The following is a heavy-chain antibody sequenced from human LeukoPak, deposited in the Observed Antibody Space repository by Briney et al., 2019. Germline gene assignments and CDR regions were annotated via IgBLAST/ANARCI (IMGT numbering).Heavy chain of an antibody. CDR2: INHSGST. CDR3: AGSGQYSSRSL. J-gene: IGHJ4*02. Sequence: PSETLSLTCAVYGGSFSGYYWSWIRQPPGKGLEWIGEINHSGSTNYNPSLKSRVTISVDTSKNQFSLKLSSVTAADTAVYYCAGSGQYSSRSLWGQGTLVTVSS. V-gene: IGHV4-34*01. CDR1: GGSFSGYY. D-gene: IGHD6-13*01.